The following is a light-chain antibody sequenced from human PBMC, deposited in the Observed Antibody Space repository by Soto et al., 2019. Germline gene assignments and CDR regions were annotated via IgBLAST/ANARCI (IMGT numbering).Light chain of an antibody. CDR2: LNSDGSH. CDR3: QTWVTGIQV. Sequence: QSVLTQSPSASASLGASVKLTCTLSSGHSSYAIAWHQQRPEKGPRYLMKLNSDGSHSKGDGIPGRFSGSSSGAERYLTISSLQSEDEADYYCQTWVTGIQVFGGGTKVTVL. CDR1: SGHSSYA. J-gene: IGLJ2*01. V-gene: IGLV4-69*01.